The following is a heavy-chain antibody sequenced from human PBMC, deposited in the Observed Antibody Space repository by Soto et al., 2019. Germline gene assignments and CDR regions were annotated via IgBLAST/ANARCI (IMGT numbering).Heavy chain of an antibody. CDR1: GFTFSSYA. J-gene: IGHJ4*02. CDR3: AKNRGDGYNYPYYFDY. CDR2: ISGSGGST. D-gene: IGHD5-12*01. Sequence: GGSLRLSCXASGFTFSSYAMSWVRQAPGKGLEWVSAISGSGGSTYYADSVKGRFTISRDNSKNTLYLQMNSLRAEDTAVYYCAKNRGDGYNYPYYFDYWGQGTLVTVSS. V-gene: IGHV3-23*01.